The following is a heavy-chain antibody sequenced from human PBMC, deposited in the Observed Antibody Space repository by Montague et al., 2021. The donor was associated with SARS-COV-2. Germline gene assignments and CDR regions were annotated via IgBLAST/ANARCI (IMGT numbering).Heavy chain of an antibody. CDR2: IYNSGTT. J-gene: IGHJ5*02. D-gene: IGHD4-17*01. CDR1: GDSTSCPNCY. Sequence: SETLFLTCTVSGDSTSCPNCYWGWIRQAPGKGLDWIGTIYNSGTTYYNLSLKSRLTISIDTSKNQFSLKLTSVTAADTAVYYCARHRNYGDHSLDNWFHPWGQGTLVTVSS. V-gene: IGHV4-39*01. CDR3: ARHRNYGDHSLDNWFHP.